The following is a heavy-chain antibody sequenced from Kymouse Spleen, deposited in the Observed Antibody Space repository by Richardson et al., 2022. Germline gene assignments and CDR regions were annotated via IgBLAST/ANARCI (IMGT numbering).Heavy chain of an antibody. Sequence: QVQLVESGGGVVQPGRSLRLSCAASGFTFSSYGMHWVRQAPGKGLEWVAVIWYDGSNKYYADSVKGRFTISRDNSKNTLYLQMNSLRAEDTAVYYCARDRDSSGYYFDYWGQGTLVTVSS. J-gene: IGHJ4*02. CDR2: IWYDGSNK. CDR3: ARDRDSSGYYFDY. CDR1: GFTFSSYG. D-gene: IGHD3-22*01. V-gene: IGHV3-33*01.